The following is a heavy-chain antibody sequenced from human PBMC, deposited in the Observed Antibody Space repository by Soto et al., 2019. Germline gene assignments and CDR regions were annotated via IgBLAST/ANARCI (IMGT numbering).Heavy chain of an antibody. CDR2: IYYSGST. CDR3: ARHREAAGIYRAFDI. J-gene: IGHJ3*02. D-gene: IGHD6-13*01. Sequence: QVQLQESGPGLVKPSETLSLTCTVSGGSISSYYWSWIRQPPGKGLEWIGYIYYSGSTNYNPSLKSRVTISVDTSKNQFSLKLSSVTSADTAVYYCARHREAAGIYRAFDIWGQGTMVTVSS. V-gene: IGHV4-59*08. CDR1: GGSISSYY.